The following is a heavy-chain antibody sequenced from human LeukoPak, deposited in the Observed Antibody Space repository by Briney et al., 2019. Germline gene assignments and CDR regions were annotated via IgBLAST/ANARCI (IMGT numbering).Heavy chain of an antibody. D-gene: IGHD3-10*01. CDR2: IRYDGSNK. CDR3: AKGTRDYYGSGSYSPAEY. J-gene: IGHJ4*02. V-gene: IGHV3-30*02. Sequence: RGSLRLSCAASGFTFSSYGMHWVRQAPGKGLEWVAFIRYDGSNKYYADSVKGRFTISRDNSKNTLYLQMNSLRAEDTAVYYCAKGTRDYYGSGSYSPAEYWGQGTLVTVSS. CDR1: GFTFSSYG.